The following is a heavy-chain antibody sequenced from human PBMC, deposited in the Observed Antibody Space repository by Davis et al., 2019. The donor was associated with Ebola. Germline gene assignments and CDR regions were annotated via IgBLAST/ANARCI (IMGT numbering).Heavy chain of an antibody. CDR2: ISAPGPAL. CDR3: ARSFTHTGPHMSEFRGVDY. V-gene: IGHV3-23*01. CDR1: EFTFSNYG. Sequence: GESLKISCVASEFTFSNYGMTWVRQAPGKGLERVPSISAPGPALYYADSVKGRFTISRDNSRNPVSLQMGSLRVDDTAVYYCARSFTHTGPHMSEFRGVDYWGQGTVVTVSS. D-gene: IGHD2-8*02. J-gene: IGHJ4*02.